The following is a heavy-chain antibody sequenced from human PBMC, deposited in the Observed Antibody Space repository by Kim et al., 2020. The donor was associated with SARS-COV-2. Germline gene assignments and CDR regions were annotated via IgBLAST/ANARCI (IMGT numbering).Heavy chain of an antibody. V-gene: IGHV3-23*01. Sequence: RFTISRDNAKNTLYLQMNSLRAEDTAVYYCAKVTYYYDSSGYREDDAFDIWGQGTMVTVSS. D-gene: IGHD3-22*01. J-gene: IGHJ3*02. CDR3: AKVTYYYDSSGYREDDAFDI.